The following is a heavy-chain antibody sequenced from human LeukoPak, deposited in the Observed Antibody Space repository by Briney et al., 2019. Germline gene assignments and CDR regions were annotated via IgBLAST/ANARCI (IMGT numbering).Heavy chain of an antibody. CDR1: GFTFSSYA. J-gene: IGHJ4*02. D-gene: IGHD3-10*01. CDR3: AKDGVWFGEFPFDY. CDR2: ISGSGGST. Sequence: GGSLRLSCAASGFTFSSYAMSWVRQAPGKGLEWVSAISGSGGSTYYADSVKGRFTISRDSSKNTLYLQMNSLRAEDTAVYYCAKDGVWFGEFPFDYWGQGTLVTVYS. V-gene: IGHV3-23*01.